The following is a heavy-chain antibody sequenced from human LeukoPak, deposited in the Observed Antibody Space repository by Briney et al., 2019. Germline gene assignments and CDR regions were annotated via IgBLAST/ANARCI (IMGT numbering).Heavy chain of an antibody. CDR3: AREGRTTVVTPDAFDI. CDR2: MYYSGST. D-gene: IGHD4-23*01. Sequence: SETLSLTCTVSGGSISSSGYYWGWIRQPPGKGLEWIGSMYYSGSTYYNPSLKSRVTISVDTSKNHFYLKLSSVTAADTAVYYCAREGRTTVVTPDAFDIWGQGTMVTVSS. J-gene: IGHJ3*02. CDR1: GGSISSSGYY. V-gene: IGHV4-39*07.